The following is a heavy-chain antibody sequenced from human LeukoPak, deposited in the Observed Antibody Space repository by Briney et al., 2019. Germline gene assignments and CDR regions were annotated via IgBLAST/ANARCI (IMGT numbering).Heavy chain of an antibody. Sequence: PGGSLRLSCVVSGFTVSTNYMSWVRQAPGKGLEWVSLIYSGGSTYYADSVKGRFTISRDNSKNTLYLQMNSLRAEDTAIYYCAKNGDRGAYCTGGTCYPYFYYYMDVWGKGTTVTI. D-gene: IGHD2-15*01. J-gene: IGHJ6*03. CDR2: IYSGGST. V-gene: IGHV3-53*01. CDR1: GFTVSTNY. CDR3: AKNGDRGAYCTGGTCYPYFYYYMDV.